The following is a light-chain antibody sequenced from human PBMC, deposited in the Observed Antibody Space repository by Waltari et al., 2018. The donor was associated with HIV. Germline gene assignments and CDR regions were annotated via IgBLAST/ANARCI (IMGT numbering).Light chain of an antibody. CDR3: QTWGTGIRV. CDR2: LNMSGML. V-gene: IGLV4-69*01. Sequence: QLVLTQSPSASASLGASVKLTCTLSSGHSSYAIPWHQQQPEKGPRYLMKLNMSGMLSQGDVISPPFSGSGSGAQRYLAISSLQSEDGADYYCQTWGTGIRVFGGGTKLTVL. CDR1: SGHSSYA. J-gene: IGLJ2*01.